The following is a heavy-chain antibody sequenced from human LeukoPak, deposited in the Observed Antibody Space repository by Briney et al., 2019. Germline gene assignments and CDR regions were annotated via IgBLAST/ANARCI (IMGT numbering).Heavy chain of an antibody. CDR2: IYYSGST. CDR1: GGSISSSSYY. Sequence: PSETLSLTCTVSGGSISSSSYYWGWIRQPPGKGLEWIGSIYYSGSTYYNPSLKSRVTISVDTSKNQFSLKLSSVTAADTAVYYCARDGDGSRDSSGYKWFDPWGQGTLVTVSS. D-gene: IGHD3-22*01. V-gene: IGHV4-39*07. CDR3: ARDGDGSRDSSGYKWFDP. J-gene: IGHJ5*02.